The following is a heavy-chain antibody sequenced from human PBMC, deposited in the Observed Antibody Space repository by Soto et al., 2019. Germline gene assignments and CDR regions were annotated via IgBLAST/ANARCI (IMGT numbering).Heavy chain of an antibody. CDR3: ARAEDYYYYYMDV. J-gene: IGHJ6*03. V-gene: IGHV4-59*01. CDR1: GGSISSYY. CDR2: IYYSGGT. Sequence: SETLSLTCTVSGGSISSYYWSWIRQPPGKGLEWIGYIYYSGGTNYNPSLKSRVTISVDTSKNQFSLKLSSVTAADTAVYYCARAEDYYYYYMDVWGKGTTVTVSS.